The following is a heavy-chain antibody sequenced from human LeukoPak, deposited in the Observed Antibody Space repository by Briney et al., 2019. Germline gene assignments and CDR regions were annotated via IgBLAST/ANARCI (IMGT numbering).Heavy chain of an antibody. Sequence: GGSLRLSCAASGFTFSSYGMHWVRQAPGKGLEWVAVISYDGSNKYYADSVKGRFTISRDNSKNTLYLQMNSLRAEDTAVYYCAKSQRGGVISAGDYWGQGTLVTVSS. CDR3: AKSQRGGVISAGDY. D-gene: IGHD3-16*02. J-gene: IGHJ4*02. V-gene: IGHV3-30*18. CDR1: GFTFSSYG. CDR2: ISYDGSNK.